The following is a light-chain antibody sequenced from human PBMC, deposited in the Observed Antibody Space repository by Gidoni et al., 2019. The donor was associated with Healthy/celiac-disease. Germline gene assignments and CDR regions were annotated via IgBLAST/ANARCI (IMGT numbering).Light chain of an antibody. J-gene: IGLJ2*01. CDR3: SSYTSSSTLVV. CDR1: SSDVGGYNH. V-gene: IGLV2-14*03. CDR2: DVS. Sequence: QSALTQPASVSGSPGQSIPISCTGTSSDVGGYNHVSWYQHHPGKAPKLMIYDVSNRPSGVSNRFSGSKSGNTASLTISGLQAEDEADYYCSSYTSSSTLVVFGGGTKLTVL.